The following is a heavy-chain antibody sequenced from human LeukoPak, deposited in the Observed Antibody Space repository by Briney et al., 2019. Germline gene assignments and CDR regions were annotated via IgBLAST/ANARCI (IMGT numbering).Heavy chain of an antibody. Sequence: ASVKVSCKASGGTFSSYAISWVRQAPGQGLEWMGGIIPIFGTANYAQKFQGRVTITADESTSTAYMELSSLRSEDTAVYYCARNPAAGRYYFDYWGQGTPVTVSS. CDR1: GGTFSSYA. CDR3: ARNPAAGRYYFDY. D-gene: IGHD6-13*01. J-gene: IGHJ4*02. V-gene: IGHV1-69*13. CDR2: IIPIFGTA.